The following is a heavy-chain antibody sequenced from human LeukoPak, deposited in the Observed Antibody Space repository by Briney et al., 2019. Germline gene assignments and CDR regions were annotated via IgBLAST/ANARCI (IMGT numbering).Heavy chain of an antibody. CDR1: GFTFSSYG. Sequence: AGRSLRLSCAASGFTFSSYGMHWVRQAPGKGLEWVSLIAGSGSSIYYADSVKGRFTTSRDNAKNSLYLHMSSLRAEDMAVYYCARMGYDDLWDSPEIPLDYWGQGTLVTVSS. J-gene: IGHJ4*02. CDR3: ARMGYDDLWDSPEIPLDY. D-gene: IGHD3-16*01. V-gene: IGHV3-48*04. CDR2: IAGSGSSI.